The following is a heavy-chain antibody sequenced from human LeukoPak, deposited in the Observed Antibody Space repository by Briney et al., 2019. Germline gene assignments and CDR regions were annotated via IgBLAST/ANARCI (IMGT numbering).Heavy chain of an antibody. CDR1: GFTFSDYY. D-gene: IGHD1-20*01. Sequence: NSGGSLRLTCAASGFTFSDYYMSWIRQAPGKGLEWVSYISSSGSTIYYADSVKGRFTISRDNAKNSLYLQMNSLRADDTAVYYCARVNNWNDEGYYYYYMDVWGKGTTVTISS. V-gene: IGHV3-11*04. J-gene: IGHJ6*03. CDR2: ISSSGSTI. CDR3: ARVNNWNDEGYYYYYMDV.